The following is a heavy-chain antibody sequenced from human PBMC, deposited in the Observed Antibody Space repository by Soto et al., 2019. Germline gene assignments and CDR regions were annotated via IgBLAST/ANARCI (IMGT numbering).Heavy chain of an antibody. CDR1: GFTFTRYD. D-gene: IGHD4-17*01. Sequence: GASVKVSCKTSGFTFTRYDINWGRQATGQGLEWMGWVNPNSGNTDYAQKFQGRVTMSRNTSITTAYMELSSLRSEDTAVYYCARVPFVNFGDSVPFDDWGQGTLVTVSS. V-gene: IGHV1-8*01. J-gene: IGHJ4*02. CDR2: VNPNSGNT. CDR3: ARVPFVNFGDSVPFDD.